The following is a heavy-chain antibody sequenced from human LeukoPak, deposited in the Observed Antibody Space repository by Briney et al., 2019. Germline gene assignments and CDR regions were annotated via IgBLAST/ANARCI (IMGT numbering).Heavy chain of an antibody. CDR2: ITSSSSYI. J-gene: IGHJ4*02. D-gene: IGHD3-16*02. V-gene: IGHV3-21*01. CDR1: GFTFSTYN. CDR3: ARHRTASDY. Sequence: GGSLRLSCAASGFTFSTYNMNWVRQAPGKGLEWVSSITSSSSYIYYADSVKGRFTFSRDNAKNSLYLQMNSLRAEDTAMYYCARHRTASDYWGQGTLVTVSS.